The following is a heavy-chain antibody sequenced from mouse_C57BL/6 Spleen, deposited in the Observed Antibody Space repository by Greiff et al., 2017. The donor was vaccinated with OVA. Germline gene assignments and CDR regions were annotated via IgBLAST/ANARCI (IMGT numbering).Heavy chain of an antibody. CDR3: AREGTMITPYYYAMDY. J-gene: IGHJ4*01. Sequence: EVLLVESGGGLVKPGGSLKLSCAASGFTFSSYSMSWVRQTPGKRLEWVATISDGGSCTYYPDNVKGRSTLTRDNANNNPYMQISHLKTEDTAMYYGAREGTMITPYYYAMDYWGQGTSVTVSS. V-gene: IGHV5-4*01. CDR1: GFTFSSYS. CDR2: ISDGGSCT. D-gene: IGHD2-4*01.